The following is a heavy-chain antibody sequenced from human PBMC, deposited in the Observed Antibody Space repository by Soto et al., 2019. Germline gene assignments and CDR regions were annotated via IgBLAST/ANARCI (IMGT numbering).Heavy chain of an antibody. CDR2: IIPIFGTA. CDR3: ARDPGIAANEDGMDV. J-gene: IGHJ6*02. CDR1: GGTFSSCA. Sequence: GASVKVSCKASGGTFSSCAISWVRQARGQGLEWMGGIIPIFGTANYAQKFQGRVTITADESTSTAYMELSSLRSEDTAVYYCARDPGIAANEDGMDVWGQGTTVTVSS. D-gene: IGHD6-13*01. V-gene: IGHV1-69*13.